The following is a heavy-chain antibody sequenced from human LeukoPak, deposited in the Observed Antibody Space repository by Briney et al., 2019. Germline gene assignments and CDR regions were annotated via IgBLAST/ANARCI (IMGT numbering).Heavy chain of an antibody. CDR1: GFTVSSNS. J-gene: IGHJ4*02. CDR3: AIGSSGSDFFDY. D-gene: IGHD1-26*01. CDR2: IYRGGST. V-gene: IGHV3-66*01. Sequence: GGSLRLSCAASGFTVSSNSMSWVRQAPGKGVEWVSVIYRGGSTNYADSVKVRFTISRDSSKNTLYLQMNSLRAEDTAVYSCAIGSSGSDFFDYWGQGTLVTVSS.